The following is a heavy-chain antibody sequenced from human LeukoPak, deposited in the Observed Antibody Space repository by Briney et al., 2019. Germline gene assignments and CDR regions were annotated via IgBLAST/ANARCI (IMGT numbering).Heavy chain of an antibody. CDR1: GGSIINHY. J-gene: IGHJ5*02. CDR3: ARDVRYASGWSTPES. CDR2: IYSSGSA. V-gene: IGHV4-4*07. D-gene: IGHD6-19*01. Sequence: KPSDTLSLTCTVSGGSIINHYWIWIRQPAGKGREWIGRIYSSGSANYSPSLKSRVSMSIDTSNNPFSLTLTSVTAADTALYFCARDVRYASGWSTPESWGQGTLVTVSS.